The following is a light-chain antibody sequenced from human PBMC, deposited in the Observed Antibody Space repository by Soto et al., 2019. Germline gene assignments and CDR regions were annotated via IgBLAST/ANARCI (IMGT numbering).Light chain of an antibody. Sequence: EIVMTQSPATLSGSPGERATLSCRASQSVSTNLAWYQQKPGQAPRLLIYGASTRATGIPARFSGSGSGTEFTLTISSLQSDDFAVYSCQQYTNRPPWTFGQGTKL. CDR1: QSVSTN. CDR2: GAS. CDR3: QQYTNRPPWT. J-gene: IGKJ1*01. V-gene: IGKV3-15*01.